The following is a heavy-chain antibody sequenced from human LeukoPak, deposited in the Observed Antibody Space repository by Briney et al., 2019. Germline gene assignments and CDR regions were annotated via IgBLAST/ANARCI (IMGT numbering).Heavy chain of an antibody. D-gene: IGHD6-19*01. Sequence: GGSLRLSCAASGFTFSSYWMSWVRQAPGKGLEWVANIKQDGSEKYYVDSVKGRFTISRDNAKNSLYLQMNSLRAEDTAVYYCARELSGWYLRFDYWGQGTLVTVSS. V-gene: IGHV3-7*01. CDR1: GFTFSSYW. J-gene: IGHJ4*02. CDR3: ARELSGWYLRFDY. CDR2: IKQDGSEK.